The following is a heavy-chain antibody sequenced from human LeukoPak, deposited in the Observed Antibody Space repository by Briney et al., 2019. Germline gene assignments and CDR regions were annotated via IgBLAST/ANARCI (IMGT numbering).Heavy chain of an antibody. Sequence: GGSLRLSCAASGFTFSSYGMHWVRQAPGKGLEWVAVISYDGSNKYYADSVKGRFTISRDNSKNTLYLQMNSLRAEDTAVYYCARDRAYSSGWYTFDYWGQGTLVTVSS. CDR2: ISYDGSNK. CDR1: GFTFSSYG. V-gene: IGHV3-30*03. D-gene: IGHD6-19*01. CDR3: ARDRAYSSGWYTFDY. J-gene: IGHJ4*02.